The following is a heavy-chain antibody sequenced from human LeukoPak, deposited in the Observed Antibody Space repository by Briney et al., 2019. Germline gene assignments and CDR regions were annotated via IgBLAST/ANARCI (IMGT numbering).Heavy chain of an antibody. CDR1: GVTLSSYA. CDR2: ISGNGDST. V-gene: IGHV3-23*01. Sequence: GGSLRLSCAASGVTLSSYAMSWVRQAPGKGLEWVSGISGNGDSTYYADSVKGRFTISRDNSKNTLYLQMNSLRAEDTAVYYCAKAGSISRYCTNGLCYDFDYWGQGTLVTVSS. CDR3: AKAGSISRYCTNGLCYDFDY. D-gene: IGHD2-8*01. J-gene: IGHJ4*02.